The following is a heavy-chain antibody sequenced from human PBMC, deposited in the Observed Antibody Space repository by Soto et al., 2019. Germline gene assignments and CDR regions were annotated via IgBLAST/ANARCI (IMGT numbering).Heavy chain of an antibody. CDR3: ARSVAVPGAHIDY. V-gene: IGHV4-59*01. D-gene: IGHD6-19*01. CDR2: VYYTGST. J-gene: IGHJ4*02. Sequence: QVQLQESGPGLVKPSETLSLTCSVSGGSISGSYWSWIRQSPGKGLEWLGYVYYTGSTNYSPSLRGRVSISVDTSKNQFSVRLSSVTAADTAVYFCARSVAVPGAHIDYWGQGTQVTVSS. CDR1: GGSISGSY.